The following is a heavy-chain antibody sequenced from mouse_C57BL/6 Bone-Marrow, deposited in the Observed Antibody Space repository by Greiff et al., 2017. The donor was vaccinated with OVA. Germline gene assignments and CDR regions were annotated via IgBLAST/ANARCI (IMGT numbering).Heavy chain of an antibody. V-gene: IGHV1-52*01. Sequence: QVQLQQPGAELVRPGSSVKLSCKASGYTFTSYWMHWVKQRPIQGLEWIGNIDPSDSATHYTQKFKDKATLTVDKSSSTAYMQLSSLTSEDSAVYYCARRSYSNPFAYWGQGTLVTVSA. CDR1: GYTFTSYW. D-gene: IGHD2-5*01. J-gene: IGHJ3*01. CDR2: IDPSDSAT. CDR3: ARRSYSNPFAY.